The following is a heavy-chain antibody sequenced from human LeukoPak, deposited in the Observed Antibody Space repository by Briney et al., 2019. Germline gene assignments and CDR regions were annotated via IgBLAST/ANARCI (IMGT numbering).Heavy chain of an antibody. CDR1: GGTFSSYA. J-gene: IGHJ6*02. CDR2: IIPILGIA. Sequence: SVKVSCKASGGTFSSYAISWVRQAPGQGLEWMGRIIPILGIANDAQNFQGRVTITADKSTSTAYMELSSLRYEDTAVYYCARSPVYSIQGYYYYGMDVWGQGTTVTVSS. D-gene: IGHD6-13*01. V-gene: IGHV1-69*04. CDR3: ARSPVYSIQGYYYYGMDV.